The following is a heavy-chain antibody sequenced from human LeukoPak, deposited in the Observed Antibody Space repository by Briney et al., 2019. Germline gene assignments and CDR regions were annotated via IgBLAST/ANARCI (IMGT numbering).Heavy chain of an antibody. CDR3: AKVIEGAVAFDF. J-gene: IGHJ4*02. CDR1: GYSISSGYY. V-gene: IGHV4-38-2*02. Sequence: SETLSLTCTVSGYSISSGYYWGWIRQPPGKGLEWIGSIYHSGSTYYNPSLKSRVTISVDTSKNQFSLKLSSVTAADTAVYYCAKVIEGAVAFDFWGQGSLVTVSS. D-gene: IGHD6-19*01. CDR2: IYHSGST.